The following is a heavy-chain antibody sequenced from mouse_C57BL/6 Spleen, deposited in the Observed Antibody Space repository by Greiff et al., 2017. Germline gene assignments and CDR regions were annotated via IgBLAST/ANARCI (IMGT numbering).Heavy chain of an antibody. Sequence: EVKLMESGGGLVQPGGSMKLSCAASGFTFSDAWMDWVRQSPEKGLEWVAEIRNKANNHATYYAESVKGRFNISRDDSKSSVYLQMNSLRAEDTGIYYCTAYYYGSRFAYWGQGTLVTVSA. D-gene: IGHD1-1*01. CDR3: TAYYYGSRFAY. CDR1: GFTFSDAW. J-gene: IGHJ3*01. V-gene: IGHV6-6*01. CDR2: IRNKANNHAT.